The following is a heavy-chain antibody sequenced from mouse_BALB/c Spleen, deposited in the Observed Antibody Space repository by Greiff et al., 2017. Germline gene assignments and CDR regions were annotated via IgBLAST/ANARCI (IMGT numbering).Heavy chain of an antibody. V-gene: IGHV1-66*01. CDR2: IFPGSGNT. CDR1: GYSFPSYY. D-gene: IGHD1-1*01. J-gene: IGHJ1*01. CDR3: ARKGYYGSSYWYFDV. Sequence: VKLQESGPELVKPGASVKISCKASGYSFPSYYIHWVKQRPGQGLEWIGWIFPGSGNTKYNEKFKGKAKLTADTSSSTAYMQLSSLTSEDSAVYFGARKGYYGSSYWYFDVWGAGTTVTVSS.